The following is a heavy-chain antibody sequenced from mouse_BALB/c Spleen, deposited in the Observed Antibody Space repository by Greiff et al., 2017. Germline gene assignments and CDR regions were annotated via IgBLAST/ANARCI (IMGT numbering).Heavy chain of an antibody. CDR1: GFNIKDTY. CDR3: ARIYYDYDEEGYLDY. J-gene: IGHJ2*01. Sequence: EVQLVESGAELVKPGASVKLSCTASGFNIKDTYMHWVKQRPEQGLEWIGRIDPANGNTKYDPKFQGKATITADTSSNTAYLQLSSLTSEDTAVYYCARIYYDYDEEGYLDYWGQGTTLTVSS. CDR2: IDPANGNT. V-gene: IGHV14-3*02. D-gene: IGHD2-4*01.